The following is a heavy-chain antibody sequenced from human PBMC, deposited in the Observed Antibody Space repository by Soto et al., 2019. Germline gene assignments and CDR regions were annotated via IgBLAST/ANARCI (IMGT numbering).Heavy chain of an antibody. CDR1: GGSINNHY. CDR2: IYYSGTT. D-gene: IGHD3-3*01. Sequence: SETLSLTCTVSGGSINNHYWSWIRRPPGKGLEWIGYIYYSGTTNYNPSLKGRVTISVDTSKNQFSLNLTSLTAADTATYYCARELDFGVVHYWGQGTLVTVSS. V-gene: IGHV4-59*11. CDR3: ARELDFGVVHY. J-gene: IGHJ4*02.